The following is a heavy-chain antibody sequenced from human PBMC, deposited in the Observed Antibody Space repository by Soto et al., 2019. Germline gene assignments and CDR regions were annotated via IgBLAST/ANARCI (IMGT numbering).Heavy chain of an antibody. CDR3: GKGKWEENYYETTGLLYYPVS. V-gene: IGHV3-23*01. D-gene: IGHD3-22*01. J-gene: IGHJ4*02. CDR2: ISGSGVST. Sequence: GSLKLSCAASELNFGSYSMSCVRHSPGKGLEWVSGISGSGVSTNYADSVKGRFTISRDSSKNTLYLQMSSLRAADTAVYYCGKGKWEENYYETTGLLYYPVSWGQGPLVTVSS. CDR1: ELNFGSYS.